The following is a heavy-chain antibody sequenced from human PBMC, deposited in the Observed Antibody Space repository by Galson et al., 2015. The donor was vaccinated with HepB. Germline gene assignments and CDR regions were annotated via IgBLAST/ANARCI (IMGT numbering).Heavy chain of an antibody. V-gene: IGHV1-18*04. CDR3: AAFGEDYGVRAFDI. D-gene: IGHD4-17*01. CDR1: GYTFTSYG. CDR2: ISAYNGNT. Sequence: SVKVSCKASGYTFTSYGISWVRQAPGQGLEWMGWISAYNGNTNYAQKLQGRVTMTTDTSTSTAHMELRSLRSDDTAVYYCAAFGEDYGVRAFDIWGQATMVTASS. J-gene: IGHJ3*02.